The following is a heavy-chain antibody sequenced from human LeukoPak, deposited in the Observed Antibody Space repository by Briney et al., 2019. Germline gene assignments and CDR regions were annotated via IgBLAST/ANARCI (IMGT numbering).Heavy chain of an antibody. CDR3: ARDTPYSSTSNFDY. CDR2: MNPNSGNT. D-gene: IGHD6-13*01. Sequence: ASVKVSCKASGYTFTSHDINWVRQATGQGLEWMGWMNPNSGNTGYAQKFQGRVTMTRNTSISTAYMELSSLRSEDTAVYYCARDTPYSSTSNFDYWGQGTLVTVSS. CDR1: GYTFTSHD. V-gene: IGHV1-8*01. J-gene: IGHJ4*02.